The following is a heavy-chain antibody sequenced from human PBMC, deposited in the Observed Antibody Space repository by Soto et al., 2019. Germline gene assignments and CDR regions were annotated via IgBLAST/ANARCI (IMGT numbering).Heavy chain of an antibody. CDR1: GFTFSSYA. V-gene: IGHV3-23*01. J-gene: IGHJ3*02. CDR2: ISGSGGST. Sequence: GGSLRLSCAASGFTFSSYAMSWVRQAPGKGLEWVSAISGSGGSTYYADSVKGRFTISRDNSKNTLYLQMNSLRAEDTAVYYCAKGTQVAVAGTDAFDIWGQGIMVTV. D-gene: IGHD6-19*01. CDR3: AKGTQVAVAGTDAFDI.